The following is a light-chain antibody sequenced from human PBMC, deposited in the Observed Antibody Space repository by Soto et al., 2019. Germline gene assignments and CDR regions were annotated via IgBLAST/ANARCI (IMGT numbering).Light chain of an antibody. CDR3: QQYADSPRT. CDR2: GAS. V-gene: IGKV3-20*01. Sequence: EIVLTQSPGTLSLSPGERATLSCRASQSVTSNYLAWYQQKPGQAPRLLVYGASSRATGIPDRFSGTGSGTEFTLTISRLEPEDFAVYYCQQYADSPRTFGRGTTVEVK. CDR1: QSVTSNY. J-gene: IGKJ1*01.